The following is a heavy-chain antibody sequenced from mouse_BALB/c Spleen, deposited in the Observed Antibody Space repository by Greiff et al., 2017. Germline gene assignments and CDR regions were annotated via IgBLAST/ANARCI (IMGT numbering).Heavy chain of an antibody. J-gene: IGHJ3*01. CDR3: AVYGNYRAWFAY. D-gene: IGHD2-1*01. CDR1: GYTFTNYW. V-gene: IGHV1-63*02. Sequence: QVQLKQSGAELVRPGTSVKISCKASGYTFTNYWLGWVKQRPGHGLEWIGDIYPGGGYTNYNEKFKGKATLTADTSSSTAYMQLSSLTSEDSAVYFCAVYGNYRAWFAYWGQGTLVTVSA. CDR2: IYPGGGYT.